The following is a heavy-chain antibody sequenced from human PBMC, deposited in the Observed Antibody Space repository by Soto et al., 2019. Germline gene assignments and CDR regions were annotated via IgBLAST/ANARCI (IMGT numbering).Heavy chain of an antibody. V-gene: IGHV1-69*13. CDR1: GGTFSSYA. CDR2: IIPIFGTA. J-gene: IGHJ6*02. D-gene: IGHD3-9*01. CDR3: ARDRRLVIIGGYYYYGMDV. Sequence: SVKVSCKASGGTFSSYAISWVRQAPGQGLEWMGGIIPIFGTANYAQKFQGRVTITADESTSTAYMELSSLRSEDTAVYYCARDRRLVIIGGYYYYGMDVWGQGTTVTVSS.